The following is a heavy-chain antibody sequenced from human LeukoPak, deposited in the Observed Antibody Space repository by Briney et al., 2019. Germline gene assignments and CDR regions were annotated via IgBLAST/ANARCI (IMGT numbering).Heavy chain of an antibody. V-gene: IGHV1-8*02. CDR3: ARGGDLYSSRTAGYAFDI. Sequence: ASVNVSCKASGYNFPSYVINWVRQAPGQGLEWMGWISTYNGNTKYAQKFQGRVTMTRNTSISTAYMELSSLRSEDTAVYYCARGGDLYSSRTAGYAFDIWGQGTMVTVSS. CDR1: GYNFPSYV. J-gene: IGHJ3*02. D-gene: IGHD2-2*01. CDR2: ISTYNGNT.